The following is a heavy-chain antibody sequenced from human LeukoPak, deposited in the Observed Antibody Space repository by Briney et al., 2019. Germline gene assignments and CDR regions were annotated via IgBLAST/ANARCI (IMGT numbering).Heavy chain of an antibody. CDR1: GFTFSSYG. CDR3: ARDWGKGDY. Sequence: GGSLRLSCAASGFTFSSYGMHWVRQAPGKGLEWVSLIWYDGSNKCYADSVKGRFTISRDNSKNTLYLQMNSLRAEDTDVYYCARDWGKGDYWGQGTLVTVSS. J-gene: IGHJ4*02. CDR2: IWYDGSNK. V-gene: IGHV3-33*01. D-gene: IGHD3-16*01.